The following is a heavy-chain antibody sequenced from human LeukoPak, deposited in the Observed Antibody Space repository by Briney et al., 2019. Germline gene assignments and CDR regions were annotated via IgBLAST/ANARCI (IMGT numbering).Heavy chain of an antibody. CDR1: GYTFTNYD. CDR3: ARGTGSWLRLTRWFDP. CDR2: MNPNSGNT. Sequence: GASVTVSCTASGYTFTNYDINWVRQATGQGLEWMGWMNPNSGNTDYAQKFQGRVTMTRNTSISTAYMELSSLVSEDTAVYYCARGTGSWLRLTRWFDPWGQGTLGTVSS. V-gene: IGHV1-8*01. J-gene: IGHJ5*02. D-gene: IGHD5-12*01.